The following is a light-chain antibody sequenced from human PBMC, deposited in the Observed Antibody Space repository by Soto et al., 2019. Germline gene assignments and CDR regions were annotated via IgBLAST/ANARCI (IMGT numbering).Light chain of an antibody. CDR1: QGISDY. Sequence: DIQLTQSPSFLSASVGDRVTISCRASQGISDYLAWYQQKPGKAPKLLIYGASTLQSGVPSRFSGSASGTEFTLTISSLQPEDFATYFGQQFNASPLTFGGGTKLEIK. V-gene: IGKV1-9*01. J-gene: IGKJ4*01. CDR3: QQFNASPLT. CDR2: GAS.